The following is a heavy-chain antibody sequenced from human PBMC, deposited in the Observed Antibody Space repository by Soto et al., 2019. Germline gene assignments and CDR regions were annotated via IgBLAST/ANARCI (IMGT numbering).Heavy chain of an antibody. V-gene: IGHV3-9*01. J-gene: IGHJ4*02. CDR1: GFTFGDYA. CDR3: VKDGGYCSSTTCYSPRNHYFDS. Sequence: VVSGFTFGDYAMHWVRLGPGRGLEWVAGISWNGRNIAYADSVKGRFSISRDNSRNSLFLQMNSLRAGDTAVYYCVKDGGYCSSTTCYSPRNHYFDSWGQGTLVTVSS. CDR2: ISWNGRNI. D-gene: IGHD2-2*01.